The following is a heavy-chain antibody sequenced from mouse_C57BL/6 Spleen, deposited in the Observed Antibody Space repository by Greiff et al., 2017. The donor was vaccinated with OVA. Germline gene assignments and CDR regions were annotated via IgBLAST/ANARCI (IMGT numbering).Heavy chain of an antibody. J-gene: IGHJ4*01. V-gene: IGHV10-1*01. D-gene: IGHD6-5*01. CDR2: IRSKSNNYAT. CDR1: GFSFNTYA. CDR3: VRILFPYYAMDY. Sequence: DVQLVESGGGLVQPKGSLKLSCAASGFSFNTYAMNWVRQAPGKGLEWVARIRSKSNNYATYYADSVKDRFTISRDDSESMLYLQMNNLKTEDTAMYYCVRILFPYYAMDYWGQGTSVTVSS.